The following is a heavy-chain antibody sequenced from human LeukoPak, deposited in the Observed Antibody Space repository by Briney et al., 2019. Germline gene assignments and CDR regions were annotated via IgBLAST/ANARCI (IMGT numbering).Heavy chain of an antibody. CDR3: ARDARGYSYIDY. D-gene: IGHD5-18*01. CDR2: IYYSGGT. CDR1: GGSVSSGSYY. J-gene: IGHJ4*02. Sequence: SETLSLTCTVSGGSVSSGSYYWSWIRQPPGKGLEWIGYIYYSGGTNYNPSLKSRVTISVDTSKNQFSLKLSSVTAADTAVYYCARDARGYSYIDYWGQGTLVTVSS. V-gene: IGHV4-61*01.